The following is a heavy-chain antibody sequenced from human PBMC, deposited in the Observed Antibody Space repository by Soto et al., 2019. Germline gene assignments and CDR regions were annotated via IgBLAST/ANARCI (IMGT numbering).Heavy chain of an antibody. Sequence: QVQLVQSGAEVKKPGSSVKVSCKASGGTFSSYAISWVRQAPGQGLEWMGGIIPIFGTANYAQKFQGRVTITTDESTSTGYMELSSLRSEDTAVYYCTRQQYFDGLRGKEEYYYYGMDVWGQGTTVTVSS. CDR2: IIPIFGTA. D-gene: IGHD3-9*01. J-gene: IGHJ6*02. CDR1: GGTFSSYA. CDR3: TRQQYFDGLRGKEEYYYYGMDV. V-gene: IGHV1-69*01.